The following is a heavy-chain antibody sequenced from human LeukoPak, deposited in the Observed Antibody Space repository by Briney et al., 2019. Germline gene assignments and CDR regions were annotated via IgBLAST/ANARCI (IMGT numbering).Heavy chain of an antibody. D-gene: IGHD3-3*02. V-gene: IGHV3-30*03. CDR2: ISYDGSNK. CDR1: GFTFSSYG. CDR3: ARGGIIFSTDAFDI. Sequence: PGGSLRLSCAASGFTFSSYGMHWVRQAPGKGLEWVAVISYDGSNKYYADSVKGRFTISRDNSKNTLYLQMNSLRAEDTAVYYCARGGIIFSTDAFDIWGQGTMVTVSS. J-gene: IGHJ3*02.